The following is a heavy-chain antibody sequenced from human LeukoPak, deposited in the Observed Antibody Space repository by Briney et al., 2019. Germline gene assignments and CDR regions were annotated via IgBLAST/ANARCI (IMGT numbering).Heavy chain of an antibody. V-gene: IGHV4-34*01. Sequence: SETLSLTCAVYGGSFSGYYWSWIRQPPGKGLEWIGEINHSGSTNYNPSLKSRVTISVDTSKNQFSPKLSSVTAADTAVYYCARAIAARKTKFDYWGQGTLVTVSS. CDR1: GGSFSGYY. D-gene: IGHD6-6*01. CDR3: ARAIAARKTKFDY. J-gene: IGHJ4*02. CDR2: INHSGST.